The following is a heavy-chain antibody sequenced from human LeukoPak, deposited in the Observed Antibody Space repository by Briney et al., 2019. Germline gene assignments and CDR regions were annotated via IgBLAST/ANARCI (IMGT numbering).Heavy chain of an antibody. CDR1: GGSITSGDYY. V-gene: IGHV4-31*03. J-gene: IGHJ4*02. CDR3: ARDSAYYGSGSSGYFDY. Sequence: SETLSLTCTVSGGSITSGDYYWSWIRQHPGKGLEWIGYIYYSGSTYYNPSLKSRVTLSVDTSKNQFSLKLSSVTAADTAVYYCARDSAYYGSGSSGYFDYWGQGTLVTVSS. D-gene: IGHD3-10*01. CDR2: IYYSGST.